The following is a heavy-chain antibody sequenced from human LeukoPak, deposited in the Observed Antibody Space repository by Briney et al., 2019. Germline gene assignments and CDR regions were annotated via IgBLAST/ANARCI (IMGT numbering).Heavy chain of an antibody. J-gene: IGHJ4*02. CDR3: ARDPSFKIFSIAARPAWVDY. V-gene: IGHV1-18*01. CDR2: ISAYNGNT. D-gene: IGHD6-6*01. CDR1: GYTFTSYG. Sequence: GASVKVSCKASGYTFTSYGISWVRQAPGQGLEWMGWISAYNGNTNYAQKLQGRVTMTTDTSTSTAYMELRSLRSDDTAVYYCARDPSFKIFSIAARPAWVDYWGQGTLVTVSS.